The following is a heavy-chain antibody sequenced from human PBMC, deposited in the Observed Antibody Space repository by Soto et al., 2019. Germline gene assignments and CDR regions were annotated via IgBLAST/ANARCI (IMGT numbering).Heavy chain of an antibody. D-gene: IGHD2-21*01. J-gene: IGHJ4*02. CDR1: GFTFSSYA. CDR3: AKEWAEIGETYLDY. V-gene: IGHV3-23*01. Sequence: GGSLRLSCATSGFTFSSYAMSWVRQAPGKGLEWVSGISTSGSTYYAAPVKGRFTISRDNSKNTLHLQMSSLRADDTAIYYCAKEWAEIGETYLDYWGQGTLVTVSS. CDR2: ISTSGST.